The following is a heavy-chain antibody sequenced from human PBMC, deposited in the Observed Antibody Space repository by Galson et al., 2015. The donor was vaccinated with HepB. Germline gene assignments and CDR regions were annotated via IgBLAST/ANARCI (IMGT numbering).Heavy chain of an antibody. CDR3: TADWLGQYSSSWFLQFRYDYSDMDV. D-gene: IGHD6-13*01. CDR2: IKSKTDGGTT. V-gene: IGHV3-15*01. Sequence: SLRLSCAASGLTFSNAWMSWVRQAPGKGLEWVGRIKSKTDGGTTDYAAPVKGRFTISRDDSKNTLYLQMNSLKTEDTAVYYCTADWLGQYSSSWFLQFRYDYSDMDVWGQGTTVTVSS. J-gene: IGHJ6*02. CDR1: GLTFSNAW.